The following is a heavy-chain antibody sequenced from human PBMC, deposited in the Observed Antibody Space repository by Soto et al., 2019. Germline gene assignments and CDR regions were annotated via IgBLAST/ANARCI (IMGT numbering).Heavy chain of an antibody. V-gene: IGHV4-34*01. CDR1: GGSFSGYY. J-gene: IGHJ4*02. Sequence: QVQLQQWGAGLLKPSETLSLTCAVYGGSFSGYYWSWIRQPPGKGLAWIGESKHSGSTNYTPSLRSRVTISVDTSKNQFSLKLSSVTAADTAVYYCARRKPYCSSTSCYVRGGYYYFDYWGQGTLVTVSS. CDR3: ARRKPYCSSTSCYVRGGYYYFDY. CDR2: SKHSGST. D-gene: IGHD2-2*01.